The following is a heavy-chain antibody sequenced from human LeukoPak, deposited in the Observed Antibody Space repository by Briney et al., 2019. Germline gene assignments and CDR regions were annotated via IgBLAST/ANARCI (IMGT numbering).Heavy chain of an antibody. CDR2: INHSGST. CDR1: GGSFSGYY. D-gene: IGHD2-8*01. CDR3: ARGLLYCTNGVCYREGYYYYDYYMDV. V-gene: IGHV4-34*01. J-gene: IGHJ6*03. Sequence: RPSETLSLTCAVYGGSFSGYYWSWIRQPPGKGLEWIGEINHSGSTNYNPSLKSRVTISVDTSKNQFSLKLSSVTAADTAVYYCARGLLYCTNGVCYREGYYYYDYYMDVWGKGTTVTVSS.